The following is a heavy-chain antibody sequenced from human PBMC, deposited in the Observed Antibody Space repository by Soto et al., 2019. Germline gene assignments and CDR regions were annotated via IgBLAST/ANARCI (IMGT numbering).Heavy chain of an antibody. CDR1: GLTFSNYW. CDR2: INQDGSES. V-gene: IGHV3-7*01. J-gene: IGHJ4*02. D-gene: IGHD2-2*01. CDR3: ARPARECSSPGCAN. Sequence: EVQLVESGGGLVQPGGSLRLSCVVSGLTFSNYWMSWVLQAPGKGLEWVANINQDGSESYYVDSVKGRFTISRDNAKNSLYLQMTSLRAEDTAVYYCARPARECSSPGCANWGQGTLVTVSS.